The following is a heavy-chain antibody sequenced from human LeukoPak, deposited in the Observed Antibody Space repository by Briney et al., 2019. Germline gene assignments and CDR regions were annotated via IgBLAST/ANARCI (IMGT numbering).Heavy chain of an antibody. D-gene: IGHD2-15*01. CDR3: ASGLYCSGGSCYPRRPFDY. Sequence: PSETLSVTCTVSGGSISSDCWSWIRQPPGKGLEWIGEINHSGSTNYNPSLKSRVTISVDTSKNQFSLKLSSVTAADTAVYYCASGLYCSGGSCYPRRPFDYWGQGTLVTVSS. CDR1: GGSISSDC. V-gene: IGHV4-34*01. CDR2: INHSGST. J-gene: IGHJ4*02.